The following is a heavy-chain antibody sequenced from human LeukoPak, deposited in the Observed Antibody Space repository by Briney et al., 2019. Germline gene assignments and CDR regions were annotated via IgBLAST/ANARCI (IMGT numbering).Heavy chain of an antibody. V-gene: IGHV4-59*08. CDR3: ATLGGSIDD. Sequence: PSETLSLTCSVSGGVITSFYWSWIRQSPGKGLECIGSMFSSGSANYNPSLKSRVTMSVDRSQSLFSLRLASATAADTAIYYCATLGGSIDDWGPGTLVAV. J-gene: IGHJ4*02. D-gene: IGHD3-16*01. CDR1: GGVITSFY. CDR2: MFSSGSA.